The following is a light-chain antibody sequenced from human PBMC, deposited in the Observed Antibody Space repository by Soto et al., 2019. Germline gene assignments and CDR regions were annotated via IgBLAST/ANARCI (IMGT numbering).Light chain of an antibody. CDR2: DVS. V-gene: IGLV2-14*03. CDR3: SSYTTSNTRQIV. Sequence: ALTQPASVSGSPGQSITISCTGTSSDVGAYNYVSWYQHHPAKVPKLMIYDVSNRPSGISNRFSGSKSDNTASLTISGLQPEDEADYYCSSYTTSNTRQIVFGTGTKVTVL. J-gene: IGLJ1*01. CDR1: SSDVGAYNY.